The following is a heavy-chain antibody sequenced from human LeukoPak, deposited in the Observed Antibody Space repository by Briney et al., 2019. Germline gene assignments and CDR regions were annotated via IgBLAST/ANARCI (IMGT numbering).Heavy chain of an antibody. V-gene: IGHV1-2*02. CDR1: GYTFTGYY. D-gene: IGHD3-10*01. Sequence: ASVKVSCKASGYTFTGYYMHWVRQAPGQGLEWMGWINPNSGGTNYAQKFQGRVTTTRDTSISTAYMELSRLRSDDTAVYYCARERITMVRGVNYWGQGTLVTVSS. J-gene: IGHJ4*02. CDR2: INPNSGGT. CDR3: ARERITMVRGVNY.